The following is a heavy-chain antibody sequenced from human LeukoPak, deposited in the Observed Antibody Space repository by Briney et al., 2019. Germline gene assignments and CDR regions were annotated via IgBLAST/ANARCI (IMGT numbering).Heavy chain of an antibody. Sequence: GRSLRLSCAASGFTFISYWMHWVRQAPGKGLVWVSRINSDGSTTSYAASVKGRFTISRDTAKNTLYLQMNSLRAEDTAVYYCARGHHYYDSSAYYYWGQGTLVTVSS. CDR3: ARGHHYYDSSAYYY. J-gene: IGHJ4*02. D-gene: IGHD3-22*01. CDR2: INSDGSTT. V-gene: IGHV3-74*01. CDR1: GFTFISYW.